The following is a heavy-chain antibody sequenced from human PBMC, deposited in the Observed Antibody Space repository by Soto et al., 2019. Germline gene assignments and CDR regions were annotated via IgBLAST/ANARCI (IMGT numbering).Heavy chain of an antibody. Sequence: ASVKVSCKASGYTFTSYYLHWVRPAPGQGLEWMGIINPSGGSTSYAQEFQGRVTMTRDTSTSTVYMELSSLRSEDTAVYYCAREDYYATSGFDYWGQGTLVTISS. J-gene: IGHJ4*02. D-gene: IGHD3-22*01. CDR2: INPSGGST. CDR1: GYTFTSYY. V-gene: IGHV1-46*01. CDR3: AREDYYATSGFDY.